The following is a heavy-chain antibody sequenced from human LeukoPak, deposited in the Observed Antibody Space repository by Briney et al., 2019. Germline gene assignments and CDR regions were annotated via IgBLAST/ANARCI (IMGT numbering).Heavy chain of an antibody. V-gene: IGHV3-7*01. J-gene: IGHJ4*02. CDR3: ARWNGPGDY. CDR1: GFTFSSYW. D-gene: IGHD1-1*01. Sequence: GGSLRLSCAASGFTFSSYWLTWVRQAPGKGLEWVANIKQDGSEKFYVDSVKGRFTISRDSAKNSLYLQMNSLRAEDTAVYYCARWNGPGDYWGQGTLVTVSS. CDR2: IKQDGSEK.